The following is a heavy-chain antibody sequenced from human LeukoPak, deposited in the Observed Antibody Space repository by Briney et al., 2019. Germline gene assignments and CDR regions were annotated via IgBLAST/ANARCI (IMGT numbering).Heavy chain of an antibody. D-gene: IGHD5-24*01. CDR2: IIPILGIA. Sequence: FSVKVSCKASGGTFSSYAISWVRQAPGQGLEWMGRIIPILGIANYAKKFQGRVTMTPDTSTSTAYMELRSLRSDDTAVYYCARDGDGYNNYYYYYGMDVRGQGTTVTVSS. J-gene: IGHJ6*02. CDR3: ARDGDGYNNYYYYYGMDV. CDR1: GGTFSSYA. V-gene: IGHV1-69*04.